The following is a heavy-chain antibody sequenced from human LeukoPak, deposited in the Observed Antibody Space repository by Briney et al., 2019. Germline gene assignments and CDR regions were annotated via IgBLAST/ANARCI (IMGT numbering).Heavy chain of an antibody. D-gene: IGHD3-16*01. CDR3: TRSGFGGGVHFDY. CDR1: GYTFINYD. J-gene: IGHJ4*02. CDR2: MNPYRGNT. Sequence: GASVKVSCKASGYTFINYDINWVRQATGQGLEWMGWMNPYRGNTGYAQKFQGRVTITRNTSISTAYMELSSLRSEDTAVYYCTRSGFGGGVHFDYWGQGTPVTVSS. V-gene: IGHV1-8*03.